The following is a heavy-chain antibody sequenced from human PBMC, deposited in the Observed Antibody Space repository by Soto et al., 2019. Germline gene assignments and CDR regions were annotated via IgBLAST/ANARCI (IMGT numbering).Heavy chain of an antibody. V-gene: IGHV3-30*03. D-gene: IGHD6-13*01. J-gene: IGHJ6*02. CDR1: GFSFMNYG. CDR2: ISYDGSNK. Sequence: GGSLRLSCAASGFSFMNYGMHWVRQAPGKGLEWVAVISYDGSNKYYADSVKGRLTISRDNSKNSLYLQMNSLRAEDTAVYYCARDLSLPGETYSSSWFFVNSFYGMDVWGQGTTVTVSS. CDR3: ARDLSLPGETYSSSWFFVNSFYGMDV.